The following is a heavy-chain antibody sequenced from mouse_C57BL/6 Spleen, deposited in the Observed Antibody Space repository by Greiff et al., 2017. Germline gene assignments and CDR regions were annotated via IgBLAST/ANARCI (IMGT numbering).Heavy chain of an antibody. Sequence: QVQLQQPGAELVRPGSSVKLSCKASGYTFTSYWMHWVKQRPIQVLEWIGNIDPSDSETHYNQKFKDKATLTVDKSSSTAYMQLSSLTSEDSAVYYCAREGLEAMDYWGQGTSVTVSS. CDR1: GYTFTSYW. V-gene: IGHV1-52*01. CDR3: AREGLEAMDY. CDR2: IDPSDSET. J-gene: IGHJ4*01. D-gene: IGHD2-4*01.